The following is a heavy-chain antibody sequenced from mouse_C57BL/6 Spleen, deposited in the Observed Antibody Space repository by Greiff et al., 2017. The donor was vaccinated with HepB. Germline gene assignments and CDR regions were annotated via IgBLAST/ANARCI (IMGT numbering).Heavy chain of an antibody. V-gene: IGHV5-9*01. D-gene: IGHD1-2*01. CDR1: GFTFSSYT. CDR2: ISGGGGNT. Sequence: EVKLMESGGGLVKPGGSLKLSCAASGFTFSSYTMSWVRQTPEKGLEWVATISGGGGNTYYPDSVKGRFTISRDNATNTPYLQMSSLRSEDTALYYCARHGRLHERLFDYWGQGTTLTVSS. CDR3: ARHGRLHERLFDY. J-gene: IGHJ2*01.